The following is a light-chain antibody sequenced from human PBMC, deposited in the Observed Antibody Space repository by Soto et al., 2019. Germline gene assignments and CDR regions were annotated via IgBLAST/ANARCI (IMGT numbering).Light chain of an antibody. CDR1: STNIGAGYD. V-gene: IGLV1-40*01. J-gene: IGLJ2*01. CDR3: QSYDSSLSDVV. Sequence: QSVLTQAPSVSGAPGQRVTISCTGSSTNIGAGYDVIWYQHLPGTAPRLLIYGNTKRPSGVPDRFSGSRSGTSGSLAITGLQAEDEADYYCQSYDSSLSDVVFGGGTQLTVL. CDR2: GNT.